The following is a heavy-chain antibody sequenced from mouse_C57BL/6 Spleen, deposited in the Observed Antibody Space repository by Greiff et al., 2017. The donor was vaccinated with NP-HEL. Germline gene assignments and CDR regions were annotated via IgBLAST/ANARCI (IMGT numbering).Heavy chain of an antibody. CDR1: GYTFTDYN. Sequence: EVQLQQSGPELVKPGASVKMPCKASGYTFTDYNMDWVKQSHGKSLEWIGDINPNNGGTIYNQKFKGKATLTVDKSSSTAYMELRSLTSEDTAVYYCARKDDGYYRFAYWGQGTLVTVSA. D-gene: IGHD2-3*01. J-gene: IGHJ3*01. CDR3: ARKDDGYYRFAY. V-gene: IGHV1-18*01. CDR2: INPNNGGT.